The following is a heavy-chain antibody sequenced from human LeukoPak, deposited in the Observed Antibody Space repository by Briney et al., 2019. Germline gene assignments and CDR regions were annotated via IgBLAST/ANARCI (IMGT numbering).Heavy chain of an antibody. D-gene: IGHD6-19*01. Sequence: GGSLRLSCAASGFTFSSYGMHWVRQAPGKGLEWVAFIRYDGSNKNYADSVKGRFTISRDNSKNTLYLQMNSLRAEDTAVYYCGGAGNFDYWGQGTLVTVSS. CDR1: GFTFSSYG. CDR3: GGAGNFDY. V-gene: IGHV3-30*02. J-gene: IGHJ4*02. CDR2: IRYDGSNK.